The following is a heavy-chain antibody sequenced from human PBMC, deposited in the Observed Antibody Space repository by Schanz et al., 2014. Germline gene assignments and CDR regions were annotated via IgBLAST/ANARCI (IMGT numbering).Heavy chain of an antibody. CDR1: RYAFASYS. D-gene: IGHD2-2*01. Sequence: QVKLVQSGPEVKKPGASVKVSCKASRYAFASYSIHWVRQAPGQGLEWMGVIDPSGDSTTFAQNFQGRVTMTRDTSTSTVYLHLSSLISDDTAVYYCARVPQFQLLKGAFDIWGQGTMVTVSS. V-gene: IGHV1-46*01. CDR3: ARVPQFQLLKGAFDI. CDR2: IDPSGDST. J-gene: IGHJ3*02.